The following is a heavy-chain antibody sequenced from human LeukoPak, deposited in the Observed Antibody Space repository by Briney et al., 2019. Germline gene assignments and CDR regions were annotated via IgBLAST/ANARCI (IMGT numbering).Heavy chain of an antibody. CDR1: GGSFSGYY. CDR3: AREDYYDSSGYFDY. Sequence: SETLSLTCAVYGGSFSGYYWSWIRQPPVKGLEWIGEINHSGSTNYNPSLKSRVTISVDTSKNQFSLKLSSVTAADTAVYYCAREDYYDSSGYFDYWGQGTLVTVSS. J-gene: IGHJ4*02. CDR2: INHSGST. V-gene: IGHV4-34*01. D-gene: IGHD3-22*01.